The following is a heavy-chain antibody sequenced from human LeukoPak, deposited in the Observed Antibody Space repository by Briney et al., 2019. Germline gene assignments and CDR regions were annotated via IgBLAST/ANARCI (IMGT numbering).Heavy chain of an antibody. D-gene: IGHD1-1*01. J-gene: IGHJ3*02. CDR1: GYTFTGYY. V-gene: IGHV1-2*06. CDR2: INPNSGGA. Sequence: ASVQVSCQASGYTFTGYYMHWVRQAPGQGLEWMGRINPNSGGANYAQKFQGRVTMTRDTSISTAYMELSRLTSDDTAVYYCAREALAGTTAAFDIWGQGTLVTVSS. CDR3: AREALAGTTAAFDI.